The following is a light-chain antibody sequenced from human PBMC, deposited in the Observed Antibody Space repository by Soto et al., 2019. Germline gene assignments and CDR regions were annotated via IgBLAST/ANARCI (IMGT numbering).Light chain of an antibody. CDR2: AAS. CDR1: QSISSY. Sequence: DIQMTQSPSSLSASVGDRVTITCRASQSISSYLNWYQQKPGKAPKLLIYAASSLQSGVPSRFSGSGSGTDLTITISSLQPEDFATYYCQQSYSTLALTFGGGTKVEIK. V-gene: IGKV1-39*01. J-gene: IGKJ4*01. CDR3: QQSYSTLALT.